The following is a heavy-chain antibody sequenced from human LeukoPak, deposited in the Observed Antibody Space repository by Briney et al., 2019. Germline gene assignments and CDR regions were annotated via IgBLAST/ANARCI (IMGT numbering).Heavy chain of an antibody. Sequence: SETLSLTCTVSGYSISSGYYWGWIRQPPGKGLEWIGSIYNSGSTYYNPSLKSRVTISVDTSKNQFSLKLSSVTAADAALYYCARAYSSSWYWNWFDPWGQGTLVTVSS. D-gene: IGHD6-13*01. CDR3: ARAYSSSWYWNWFDP. J-gene: IGHJ5*02. CDR1: GYSISSGYY. CDR2: IYNSGST. V-gene: IGHV4-38-2*02.